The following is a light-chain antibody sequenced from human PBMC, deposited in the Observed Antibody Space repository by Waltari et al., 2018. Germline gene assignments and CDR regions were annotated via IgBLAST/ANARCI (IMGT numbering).Light chain of an antibody. J-gene: IGLJ1*01. CDR3: QVWDGNTDQYV. V-gene: IGLV3-21*04. Sequence: SYVVTQPPSVSVAPGKTASITCGGNNIGGKSVHWYQQRPGQAPLLVIYDDISRPSGIPVRFSGSNSGDTATLTITGVEAGDEADYSCQVWDGNTDQYVFGTGTKVTVL. CDR2: DDI. CDR1: NIGGKS.